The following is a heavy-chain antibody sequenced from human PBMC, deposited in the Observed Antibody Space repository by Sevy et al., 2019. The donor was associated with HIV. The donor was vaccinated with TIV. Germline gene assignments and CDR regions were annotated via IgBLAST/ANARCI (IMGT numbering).Heavy chain of an antibody. CDR3: AHETFGRFES. J-gene: IGHJ4*02. CDR1: GFSFSANW. D-gene: IGHD3-16*01. CDR2: IKGDGSDK. Sequence: GGSLRLSCAASGFSFSANWMNWVRQAPGKGLGWVANIKGDGSDKHYVDSVEGRLTISRDNAKNVLYLQMNSLRVEDTAVYYCAHETFGRFESWGQGTLVTVSS. V-gene: IGHV3-7*01.